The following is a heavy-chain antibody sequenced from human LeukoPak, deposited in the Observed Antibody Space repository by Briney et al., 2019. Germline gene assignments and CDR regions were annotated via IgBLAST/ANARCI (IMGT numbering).Heavy chain of an antibody. CDR1: GYTFTSYA. CDR2: INTNTGNP. V-gene: IGHV7-4-1*02. Sequence: ASVKVSCKASGYTFTSYAMNWVRQAPGQGLEWMGWINTNTGNPTYAQGFTGRFVFSLDTSVSTAYLQISSLKAEDTAVYYCARDVWFGEQYYFDYWGQGTLVTVSS. D-gene: IGHD3-10*01. J-gene: IGHJ4*02. CDR3: ARDVWFGEQYYFDY.